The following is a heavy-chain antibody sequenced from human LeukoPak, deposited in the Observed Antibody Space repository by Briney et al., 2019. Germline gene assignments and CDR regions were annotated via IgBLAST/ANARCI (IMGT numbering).Heavy chain of an antibody. V-gene: IGHV3-64*04. D-gene: IGHD2-2*01. CDR3: ARAYCSSTSCYVGEYFQH. CDR1: GFTFSSCA. J-gene: IGHJ1*01. CDR2: INDNGGTT. Sequence: QPGGSLRLSCSASGFTFSSCAMHWVRQAPGKGLEYVSGINDNGGTTHYGDSVKGRLTISRDNSKNTLYLQMNSLRAEDTAVYYCARAYCSSTSCYVGEYFQHWGQGTLVTVSS.